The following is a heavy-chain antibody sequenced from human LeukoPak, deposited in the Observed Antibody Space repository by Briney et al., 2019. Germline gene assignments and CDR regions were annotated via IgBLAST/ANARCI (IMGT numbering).Heavy chain of an antibody. CDR2: ISGSGSSR. CDR1: GFTFSSYE. J-gene: IGHJ4*02. D-gene: IGHD6-13*01. V-gene: IGHV3-48*03. Sequence: GGSLRLSCSASGFTFSSYEMNWVRQAPGKGLDWVSYISGSGSSRYYADSVKGRFTISRDNTRNSLYLQMDSLRAEDTALYYCARVEQQLVRGYWGQGTLVTVSS. CDR3: ARVEQQLVRGY.